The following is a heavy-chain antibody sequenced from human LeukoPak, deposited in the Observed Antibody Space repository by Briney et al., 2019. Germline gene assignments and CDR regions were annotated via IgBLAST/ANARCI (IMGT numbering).Heavy chain of an antibody. CDR3: ATGRAVGAADAFDI. J-gene: IGHJ3*02. CDR1: GGSISSSTYY. CDR2: IYYSGYT. D-gene: IGHD1-26*01. Sequence: SETLSLTCTVSGGSISSSTYYWGWVRQPPGKGLEWIGSIYYSGYTYYNPSLESRVTISIDTSKNHFSLKLSSVTAADTAAYYCATGRAVGAADAFDIWGQGTMVTVSS. V-gene: IGHV4-39*02.